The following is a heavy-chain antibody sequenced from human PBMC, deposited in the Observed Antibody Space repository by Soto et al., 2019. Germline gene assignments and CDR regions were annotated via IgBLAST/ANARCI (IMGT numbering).Heavy chain of an antibody. CDR3: ARTPFEQLAYFDY. CDR1: GGTFSSYA. Sequence: SVKVSCKASGGTFSSYAISWVRQAPGQGLEWMGGIIPIFGTANYAQKFQGRVTITADESTSTAYMELSSLRSEDTAVYYCARTPFEQLAYFDYWGQGTLVTVSS. V-gene: IGHV1-69*13. D-gene: IGHD6-6*01. CDR2: IIPIFGTA. J-gene: IGHJ4*02.